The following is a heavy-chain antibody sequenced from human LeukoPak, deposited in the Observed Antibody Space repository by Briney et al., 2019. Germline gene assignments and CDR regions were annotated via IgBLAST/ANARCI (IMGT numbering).Heavy chain of an antibody. CDR2: IKQDGSEK. V-gene: IGHV3-7*03. D-gene: IGHD5-18*01. CDR3: AKDRGYSYGHDAFDI. J-gene: IGHJ3*02. CDR1: GFTFSSYW. Sequence: GGSLRLSCAASGFTFSSYWVSWVRQAPGKGLEWVANIKQDGSEKYYVDSVKGRFTISRDNAKNSLYLQMNSLRAEDTALFYCAKDRGYSYGHDAFDIWGQGTMVTVSS.